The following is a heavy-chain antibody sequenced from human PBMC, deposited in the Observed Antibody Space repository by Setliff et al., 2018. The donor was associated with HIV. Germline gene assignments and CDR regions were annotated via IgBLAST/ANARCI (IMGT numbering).Heavy chain of an antibody. J-gene: IGHJ4*02. Sequence: PGGSLRLSCAASGFTFSSYAMHWVRQAPGKGLEWVAVISYDGSNKYYADSVKGRFTISRDNSKNTLSLQMNSLRAEDTAVYYCAGGIDYGSGTYLDYWGQGALVTVSS. CDR3: AGGIDYGSGTYLDY. D-gene: IGHD3-10*01. V-gene: IGHV3-30*01. CDR1: GFTFSSYA. CDR2: ISYDGSNK.